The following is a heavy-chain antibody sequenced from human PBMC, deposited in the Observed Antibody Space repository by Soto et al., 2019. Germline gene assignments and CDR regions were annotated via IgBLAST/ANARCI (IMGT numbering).Heavy chain of an antibody. Sequence: EVQLVESGGGMVQPGGSLRVSCAASGCTLSSYSMHWVRQAPGKGLEWVAYISGSGGTIYYADSVKGRFTIPRDNAKNSLSVQMNSLRDEDTAVYYCARETGLRSSGWSYYFDFWGQGTRVTVSS. J-gene: IGHJ4*02. V-gene: IGHV3-48*02. CDR2: ISGSGGTI. CDR1: GCTLSSYS. D-gene: IGHD6-19*01. CDR3: ARETGLRSSGWSYYFDF.